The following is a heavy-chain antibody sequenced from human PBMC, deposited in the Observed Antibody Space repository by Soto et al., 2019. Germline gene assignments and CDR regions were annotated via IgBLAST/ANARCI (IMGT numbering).Heavy chain of an antibody. CDR1: GGSFSGYY. CDR2: INHSGST. CDR3: ARRSYDFWSGYYNWFDP. V-gene: IGHV4-34*01. Sequence: SETLSLTCAVYGGSFSGYYWSWIRQPPGKGLEWIGEINHSGSTNYNPSLKSRVTISVDTSKNQFSLKLSSVTAADTAVYYCARRSYDFWSGYYNWFDPWGQGTLVTVSS. D-gene: IGHD3-3*01. J-gene: IGHJ5*02.